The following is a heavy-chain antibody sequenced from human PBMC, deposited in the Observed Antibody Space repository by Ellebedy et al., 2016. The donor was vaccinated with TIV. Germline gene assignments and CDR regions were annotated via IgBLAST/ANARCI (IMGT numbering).Heavy chain of an antibody. CDR1: GFTFSDYY. Sequence: GESLKISXAASGFTFSDYYMSWIRQAPGQGLEWLSNMNGRNGDIRYADSVKGRFTISRDNARNSLYLQMNSLSAEDTAIYYCARDREQDCSGAHCYVLFDTWGQGALVTVSS. CDR3: ARDREQDCSGAHCYVLFDT. V-gene: IGHV3-11*05. D-gene: IGHD2-15*01. J-gene: IGHJ5*02. CDR2: MNGRNGDI.